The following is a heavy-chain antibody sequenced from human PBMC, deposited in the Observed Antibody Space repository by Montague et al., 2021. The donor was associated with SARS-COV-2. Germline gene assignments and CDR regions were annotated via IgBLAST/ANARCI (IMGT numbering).Heavy chain of an antibody. CDR3: ATEVADSSGYYYVPYHYYGMDV. D-gene: IGHD3-22*01. CDR2: IYYSGST. Sequence: SETLSLTCTVSGGSISSSSYYWGWIRQPPGKGLEWIGSIYYSGSTYYXXXLKSRVTISVDTSKNQFSLKLSSVTAADTAVYYCATEVADSSGYYYVPYHYYGMDVWGQGTTVTVSS. J-gene: IGHJ6*02. V-gene: IGHV4-39*01. CDR1: GGSISSSSYY.